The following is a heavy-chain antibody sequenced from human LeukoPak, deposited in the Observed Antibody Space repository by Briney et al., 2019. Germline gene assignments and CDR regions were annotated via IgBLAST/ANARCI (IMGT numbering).Heavy chain of an antibody. Sequence: SETLSLTCAVSGGSISSGGYSWSWIRQPPGKGLEWIGYIYHSGSTYYNPSLKSRVTISVDRSKNQFSLKLSSVTAADTAVYYCARDSKTETRPGMDVWGQGTTVTVSS. J-gene: IGHJ6*02. CDR3: ARDSKTETRPGMDV. D-gene: IGHD1-7*01. CDR1: GGSISSGGYS. CDR2: IYHSGST. V-gene: IGHV4-30-2*01.